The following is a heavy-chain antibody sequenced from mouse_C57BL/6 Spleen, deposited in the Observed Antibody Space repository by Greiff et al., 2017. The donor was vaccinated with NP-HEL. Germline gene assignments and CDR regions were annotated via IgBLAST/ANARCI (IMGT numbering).Heavy chain of an antibody. V-gene: IGHV5-4*01. J-gene: IGHJ3*01. D-gene: IGHD2-12*01. CDR1: GFTFSSYA. CDR3: ARDPVTRGFAY. Sequence: EVMLVESGGGLVKPGGSLKLSCAASGFTFSSYAMSWVRQTPEKRLEWVATISDGGSYTYYPDNVKGRFPISRDNSKNNLYLQMSHLKSEDTAMYYCARDPVTRGFAYWGQGTLVTVSA. CDR2: ISDGGSYT.